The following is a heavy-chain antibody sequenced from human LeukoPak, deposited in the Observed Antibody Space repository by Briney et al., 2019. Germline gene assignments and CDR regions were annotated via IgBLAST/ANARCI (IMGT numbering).Heavy chain of an antibody. Sequence: GASVKVSCKASGGTFSSYAIIWVRQAPGQGLEWMGGIIPIFGTANYARKFQGRVTITTDESTSTAYMELSSLRSEDTAVYYCAREIRDGSSIYRYFDYWGQGTLVTVSS. CDR2: IIPIFGTA. D-gene: IGHD6-13*01. V-gene: IGHV1-69*05. CDR3: AREIRDGSSIYRYFDY. CDR1: GGTFSSYA. J-gene: IGHJ4*02.